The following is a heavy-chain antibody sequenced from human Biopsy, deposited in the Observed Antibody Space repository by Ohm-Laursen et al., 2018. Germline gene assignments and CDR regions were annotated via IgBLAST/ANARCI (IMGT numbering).Heavy chain of an antibody. D-gene: IGHD6-25*01. CDR1: GYKFTSYG. CDR2: ISGYNGNT. J-gene: IGHJ4*02. CDR3: ARIAAAGWDDY. Sequence: EASVKVSCKVSGYKFTSYGMSWVRQAPGQGFEWMGRISGYNGNTNYAQKFQGRITMTIDAATSTGYMDLRSLKSDDTAVYYCARIAAAGWDDYWGQGTLVTVSS. V-gene: IGHV1-18*01.